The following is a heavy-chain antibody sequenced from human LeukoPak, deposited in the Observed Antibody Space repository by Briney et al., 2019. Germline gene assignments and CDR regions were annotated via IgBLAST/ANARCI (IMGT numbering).Heavy chain of an antibody. CDR1: GGSFSGYY. CDR2: MNPSGST. Sequence: PSETLSLTCAVYGGSFSGYYWTWIRQTPEKGLEWIGEMNPSGSTSYSPSLKSRVTISVDTSKNQFSLKLSSVTAADTAVYYCARVHSSSWFYYFDYWGQGTLVTVSS. V-gene: IGHV4-34*01. D-gene: IGHD6-13*01. CDR3: ARVHSSSWFYYFDY. J-gene: IGHJ4*02.